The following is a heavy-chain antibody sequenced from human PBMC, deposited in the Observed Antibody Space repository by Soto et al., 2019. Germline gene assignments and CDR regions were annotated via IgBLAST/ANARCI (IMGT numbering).Heavy chain of an antibody. D-gene: IGHD6-19*01. V-gene: IGHV3-9*01. J-gene: IGHJ3*02. Sequence: EVQLVESGGGLVQPGRSLRLSCAASGFTFDDYAMHWVRQAPGKGLEWVSGISWNGGNIGYADSVKGRFTISRDNAKYSLYLQMNSLRAEDTALYYCSTVFGTRGWDGDFDIWGQGTMVTVSS. CDR1: GFTFDDYA. CDR2: ISWNGGNI. CDR3: STVFGTRGWDGDFDI.